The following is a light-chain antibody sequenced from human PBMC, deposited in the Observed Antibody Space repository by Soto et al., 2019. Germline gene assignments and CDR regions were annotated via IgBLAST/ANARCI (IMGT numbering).Light chain of an antibody. CDR2: GAS. J-gene: IGKJ3*01. V-gene: IGKV3-15*01. CDR3: QQYGSSLFT. CDR1: QSVSID. Sequence: EIVMTQSPATVPVSPGERVTLSCRASQSVSIDLAWYQQKPGQAPRLLIYGASTRATDIPPSFTGSGSGTEFTLTITRLEPEDFAVYYCQQYGSSLFTFGPGTKVDIK.